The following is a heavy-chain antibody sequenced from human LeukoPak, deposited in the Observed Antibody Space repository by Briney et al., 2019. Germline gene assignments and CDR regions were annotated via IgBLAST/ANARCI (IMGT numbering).Heavy chain of an antibody. CDR2: ITPMFGKV. CDR1: GGTFSTYD. D-gene: IGHD6-19*01. V-gene: IGHV1-69*13. J-gene: IGHJ2*01. CDR3: ARDQARLGAVALNWYFDL. Sequence: ASVKVSCKASGGTFSTYDVSWVRQTPGQGLEWMGGITPMFGKVTYAQKFQGRLTITADESTSTAYMELSSLRSEDTAVYYCARDQARLGAVALNWYFDLWGRGTLVTVSS.